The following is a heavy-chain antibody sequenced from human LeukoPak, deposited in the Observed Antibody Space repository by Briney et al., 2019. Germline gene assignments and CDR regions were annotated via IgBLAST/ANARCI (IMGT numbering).Heavy chain of an antibody. J-gene: IGHJ4*02. CDR3: ARRYYDILAGYTKEDY. Sequence: ASVKVSCKASGYTFTSYGISWVRQAPGQGREWMGWISAYNGNTNYAQKLQGRVTMTTDTSTSTAYMELRSLRSDDTAVYYCARRYYDILAGYTKEDYWGQGTLVTVSS. CDR1: GYTFTSYG. D-gene: IGHD3-9*01. V-gene: IGHV1-18*01. CDR2: ISAYNGNT.